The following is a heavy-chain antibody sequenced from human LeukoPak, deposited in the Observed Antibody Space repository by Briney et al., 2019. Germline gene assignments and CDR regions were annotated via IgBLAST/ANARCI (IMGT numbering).Heavy chain of an antibody. CDR1: GGSISSSSYY. CDR2: INHSGSA. CDR3: ARGVYYGSGSYN. V-gene: IGHV4-39*07. J-gene: IGHJ4*02. Sequence: SETLSLTCTVSGGSISSSSYYWTWIRQPPGKGLEWIGEINHSGSANYNPSLKSRVTISMDTSKNQFSLKLSSVTAADTAVYYCARGVYYGSGSYNWGQGTLVTVSS. D-gene: IGHD3-10*01.